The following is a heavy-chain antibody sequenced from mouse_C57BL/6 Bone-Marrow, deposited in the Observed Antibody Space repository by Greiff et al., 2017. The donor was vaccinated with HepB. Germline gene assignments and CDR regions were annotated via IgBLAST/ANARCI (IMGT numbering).Heavy chain of an antibody. J-gene: IGHJ3*01. CDR2: IDPETGGT. CDR3: TRTLYYGSSPAWFAY. D-gene: IGHD1-1*01. CDR1: GYTFTDYE. Sequence: QVQLKESGAELVRPGASVTLSCKASGYTFTDYEMHWVKQTPVHGLEWIGAIDPETGGTAYNQKSKGKAILTADKSSSTAYMELRSLTSEDSAVYYCTRTLYYGSSPAWFAYWGQGTLVTVSA. V-gene: IGHV1-15*01.